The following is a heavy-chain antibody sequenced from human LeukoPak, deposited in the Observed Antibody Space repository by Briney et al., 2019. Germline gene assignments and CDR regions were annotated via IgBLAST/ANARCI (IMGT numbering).Heavy chain of an antibody. Sequence: GGSLRLSCAASAFTFSSYGMHRVRQAPGKGLEWVAVIWYDGSNKYYADSVKGRFTISRDNSKNTLYLQMNSLRAEDTAVYYCARDSTMVRGVIGPFDYWGQGTLVTVSS. V-gene: IGHV3-33*01. CDR1: AFTFSSYG. J-gene: IGHJ4*02. D-gene: IGHD3-10*01. CDR2: IWYDGSNK. CDR3: ARDSTMVRGVIGPFDY.